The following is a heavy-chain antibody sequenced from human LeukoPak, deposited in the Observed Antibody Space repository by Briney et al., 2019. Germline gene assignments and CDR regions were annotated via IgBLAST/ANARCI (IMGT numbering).Heavy chain of an antibody. CDR2: VDPLDGER. CDR3: ATDLSFRYFES. J-gene: IGHJ4*02. D-gene: IGHD2/OR15-2a*01. V-gene: IGHV1-69-2*01. CDR1: GKNLTDYY. Sequence: GATVKISXKVSGKNLTDYYIHWVQQAHEKGLEWMGLVDPLDGERIYAEKFQGRVTITAATSRDTAYMELNSLRSEDTAVYYCATDLSFRYFESWGQGTLVTVSS.